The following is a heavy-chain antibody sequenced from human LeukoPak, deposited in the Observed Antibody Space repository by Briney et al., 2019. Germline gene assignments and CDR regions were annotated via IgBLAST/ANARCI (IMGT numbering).Heavy chain of an antibody. CDR3: ARDQGSGSYSTTIDY. D-gene: IGHD3-10*01. J-gene: IGHJ4*02. CDR2: ISSSSSYI. Sequence: GGSLRLSCAASGFTFSSYSMNWVRQAPGKGLEWVSSISSSSSYIYYADSVKGRFTISRDNAKNSLYLQMNSLRAEDTAVYYCARDQGSGSYSTTIDYWGQGTLVTVSS. CDR1: GFTFSSYS. V-gene: IGHV3-21*01.